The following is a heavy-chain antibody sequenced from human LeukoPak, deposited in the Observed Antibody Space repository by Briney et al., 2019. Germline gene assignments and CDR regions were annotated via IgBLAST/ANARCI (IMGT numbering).Heavy chain of an antibody. Sequence: PETLSLTCAVSEMSFSAYYWNWIRQSPGKGLEXXXXXNYGGSTKYTPSLEGRGTILIDTSKNQFSLKLTSVTAADTAVYYCARGFPPGSGSRGSHAFDVWGQGTMVTVSS. D-gene: IGHD6-19*01. CDR3: ARGFPPGSGSRGSHAFDV. J-gene: IGHJ3*01. CDR1: EMSFSAYY. CDR2: XNYGGST. V-gene: IGHV4-34*01.